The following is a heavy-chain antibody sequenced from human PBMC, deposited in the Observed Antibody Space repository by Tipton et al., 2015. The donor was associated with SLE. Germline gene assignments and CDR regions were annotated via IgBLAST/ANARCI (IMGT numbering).Heavy chain of an antibody. J-gene: IGHJ2*01. CDR3: ARVLTPMGYFDL. CDR1: GYTFTGYY. D-gene: IGHD2-21*02. V-gene: IGHV1-46*01. Sequence: QLVQSGAEVKKPGASVKVSCKASGYTFTGYYMHWVRQAPGQGLEWMGFINPSGGSTSYAQKFQGRVTMTRDTSTSTVYMELSSLRSEDTAVYYCARVLTPMGYFDLWGRGTLVTVSS. CDR2: INPSGGST.